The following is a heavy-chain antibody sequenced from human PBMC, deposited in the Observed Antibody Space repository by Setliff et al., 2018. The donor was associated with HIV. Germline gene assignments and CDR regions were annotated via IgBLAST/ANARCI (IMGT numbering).Heavy chain of an antibody. J-gene: IGHJ6*03. CDR1: GDSIGSGGDF. V-gene: IGHV4-39*01. Sequence: SETLSLTCIVSGDSIGSGGDFWWAWIRQPPGKGQEWIGSIYATGETFYKPSLKSRLSISVDTSKNQFSLQLTSVTAADTAIYYCARYRQISRGYWGNFLYHMDVWGNGTTVTVSS. CDR2: IYATGET. CDR3: ARYRQISRGYWGNFLYHMDV. D-gene: IGHD3-22*01.